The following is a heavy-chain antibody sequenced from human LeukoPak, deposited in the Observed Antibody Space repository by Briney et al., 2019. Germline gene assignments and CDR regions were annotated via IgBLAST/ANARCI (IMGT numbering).Heavy chain of an antibody. CDR3: VKESPYDGPRKYYFDY. V-gene: IGHV3-23*01. D-gene: IGHD3-10*01. CDR1: GFTFSSYA. CDR2: ISGRADRT. Sequence: GGSLRLSCAASGFTFSSYAMSWVRQAPGKGLKWVSAISGRADRTYYADSVKGRFTISRDNFKNTLYLQMNRLRADDTAVYYCVKESPYDGPRKYYFDYWGQGALVTVSS. J-gene: IGHJ4*02.